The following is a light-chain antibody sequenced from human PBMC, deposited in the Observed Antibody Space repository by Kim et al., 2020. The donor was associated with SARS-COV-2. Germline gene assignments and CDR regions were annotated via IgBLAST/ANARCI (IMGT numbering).Light chain of an antibody. CDR3: NSRDSNDNVV. CDR2: GKN. Sequence: VALGKTVRITCQGDSLRRYYAACDQQKPGQAPIVVLYGKNNRPTGIPDRCSGTSSGNTASLTITGTQAGNEADYYCNSRDSNDNVVIGGGTKLTVL. CDR1: SLRRYY. J-gene: IGLJ2*01. V-gene: IGLV3-19*01.